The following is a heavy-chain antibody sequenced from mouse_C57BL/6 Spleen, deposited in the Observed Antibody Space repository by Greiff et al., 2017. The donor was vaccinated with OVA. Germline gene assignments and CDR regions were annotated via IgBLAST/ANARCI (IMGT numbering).Heavy chain of an antibody. CDR2: IWRGGST. CDR3: AKSEGGLEWYFDV. D-gene: IGHD2-4*01. CDR1: GFSLTSYG. V-gene: IGHV2-5*01. Sequence: VQLQQSGPGLVQPSQSLSITCTVSGFSLTSYGVHWVRQSPGKGLEWLGVIWRGGSTDYNAAFMSRLSITKDNSKSQVFFKMNSLQADDTAIYYCAKSEGGLEWYFDVWGTGTTVTVSS. J-gene: IGHJ1*03.